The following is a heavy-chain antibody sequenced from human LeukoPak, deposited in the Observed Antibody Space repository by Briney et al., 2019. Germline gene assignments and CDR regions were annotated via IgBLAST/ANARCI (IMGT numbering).Heavy chain of an antibody. J-gene: IGHJ4*02. CDR2: ISSDGSNK. V-gene: IGHV3-30*18. Sequence: GGSLRLFCAASGFTFSSYGMHWGRQAPGKGLEWVAVISSDGSNKYYADSVKGRFTISRDNSKNTLYLQMNSLRAEDTAVYYCAKSSRGTMVRVLDYWGQGTLVTVSS. D-gene: IGHD3-10*01. CDR1: GFTFSSYG. CDR3: AKSSRGTMVRVLDY.